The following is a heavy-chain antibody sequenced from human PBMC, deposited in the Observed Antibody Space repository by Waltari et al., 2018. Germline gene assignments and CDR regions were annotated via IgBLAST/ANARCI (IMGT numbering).Heavy chain of an antibody. D-gene: IGHD6-13*01. CDR2: INSDGGSR. CDR1: GLPFSSFG. J-gene: IGHJ4*02. V-gene: IGHV3-74*03. CDR3: VLPDRSSWAHFDY. Sequence: EVQLVESGGGLVQPGGSVRLSCAASGLPFSSFGMHWVRQAPGKGLVGVSRINSDGGSRAYADFVKGRFSMSRDKAKTTLYLQMDSLRAEDTAVYYCVLPDRSSWAHFDYWGQGTLVTVSS.